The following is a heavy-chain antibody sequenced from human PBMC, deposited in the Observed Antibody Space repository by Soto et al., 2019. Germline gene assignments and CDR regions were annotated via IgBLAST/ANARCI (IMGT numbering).Heavy chain of an antibody. CDR3: ARDGAYSSGWYPADY. V-gene: IGHV3-23*01. CDR1: GFTFSSYA. D-gene: IGHD6-19*01. CDR2: ISGSGGNT. Sequence: PGGSLRLSCVASGFTFSSYAMNWVRQAPGKGLEWVSGISGSGGNTDYADSVKGRFTISRDNSKNTLYLQMNSLRAEDTAVYYCARDGAYSSGWYPADYWGQGTLVTV. J-gene: IGHJ4*02.